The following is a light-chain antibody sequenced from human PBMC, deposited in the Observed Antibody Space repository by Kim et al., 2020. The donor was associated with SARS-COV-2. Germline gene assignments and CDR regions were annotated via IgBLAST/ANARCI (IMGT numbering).Light chain of an antibody. V-gene: IGKV3-20*01. Sequence: EVVLTQSPGTLSLSPGERATLSCRASQSVSSSYLAWYQQKPGRAPRLVISFTSNRAADIPDRFSGSGSGTDFTLTISRLEPEDFAVYYCQQYGSSPYTFGQGTKLEI. CDR3: QQYGSSPYT. CDR2: FTS. CDR1: QSVSSSY. J-gene: IGKJ2*01.